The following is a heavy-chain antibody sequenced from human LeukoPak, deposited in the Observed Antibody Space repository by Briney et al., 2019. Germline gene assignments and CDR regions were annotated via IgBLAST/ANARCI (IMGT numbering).Heavy chain of an antibody. CDR1: GGSISSYY. CDR2: IYYSGST. V-gene: IGHV4-59*08. Sequence: PSETLSLTCTVSGGSISSYYWSWIRQPPGKGLEWIGYIYYSGSTNYNPSLKSRGTISVDTSKNQFSLKLSSVTAADTAVYYCASSYIAAAGYFDYWGQGTLVTVSS. CDR3: ASSYIAAAGYFDY. J-gene: IGHJ4*02. D-gene: IGHD6-13*01.